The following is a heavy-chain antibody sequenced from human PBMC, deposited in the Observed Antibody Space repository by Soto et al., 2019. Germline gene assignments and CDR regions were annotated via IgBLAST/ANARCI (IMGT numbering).Heavy chain of an antibody. Sequence: ASVKVSCKASGYTFTSYAMHWVRQAPGQRLEWMGWINAGNGNTKYSQKFQGRVTITRDTSASTAYMELSSLRSEDTAVYYCARGRGYSYGRRGQDGVYNWFDPWGQGTLVTVSS. D-gene: IGHD5-18*01. CDR3: ARGRGYSYGRRGQDGVYNWFDP. J-gene: IGHJ5*02. CDR1: GYTFTSYA. V-gene: IGHV1-3*01. CDR2: INAGNGNT.